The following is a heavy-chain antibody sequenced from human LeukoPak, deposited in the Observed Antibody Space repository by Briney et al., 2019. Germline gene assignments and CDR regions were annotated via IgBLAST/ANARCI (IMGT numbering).Heavy chain of an antibody. CDR1: GYSFSSYW. J-gene: IGHJ4*02. V-gene: IGHV5-51*01. CDR3: ARTNSGSYWGPYEY. Sequence: GESLEISCKGSGYSFSSYWIGWVRQMPGKGLEWMGIIYPGDSDTRYSPSFQGQVTISADKSISTAYLQWSSLKASDTAIYYCARTNSGSYWGPYEYWGQGTLITVSS. CDR2: IYPGDSDT. D-gene: IGHD1-26*01.